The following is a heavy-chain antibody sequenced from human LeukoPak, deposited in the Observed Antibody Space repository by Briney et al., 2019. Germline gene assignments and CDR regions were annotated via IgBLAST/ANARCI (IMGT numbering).Heavy chain of an antibody. CDR2: IYASGST. J-gene: IGHJ4*02. CDR3: AGLPYSAGWFFDY. D-gene: IGHD6-13*01. Sequence: SETLSLTCTVSGGSISGYFWTWIRQPAGKGLEWLGRIYASGSTNYNPSLKGRVTMSVDTSKNQFSLKLTSVTAADTAVYYCAGLPYSAGWFFDYWGQGTLVTVSS. V-gene: IGHV4-4*07. CDR1: GGSISGYF.